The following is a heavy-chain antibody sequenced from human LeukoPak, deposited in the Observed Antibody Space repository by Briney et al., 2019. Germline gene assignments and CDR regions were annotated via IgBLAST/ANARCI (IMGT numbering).Heavy chain of an antibody. D-gene: IGHD2/OR15-2a*01. Sequence: GGSLRLSCAASGFTFSNYWMKWVRQAPGKGLEWVSSISSSSNYIYYADSVKGRFTISRDNAKNSLYLQMNSLRAEDTAVYYCARVSILIVPYYAFDIWGQGTMVTVSS. V-gene: IGHV3-21*01. J-gene: IGHJ3*02. CDR2: ISSSSNYI. CDR1: GFTFSNYW. CDR3: ARVSILIVPYYAFDI.